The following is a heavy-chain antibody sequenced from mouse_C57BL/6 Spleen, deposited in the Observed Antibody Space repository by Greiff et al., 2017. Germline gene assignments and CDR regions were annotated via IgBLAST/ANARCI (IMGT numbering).Heavy chain of an antibody. CDR2: ISSGSSTI. CDR1: GFTFSDYG. J-gene: IGHJ3*01. Sequence: EVKLVESGGGLVKPGGSLKLSCAASGFTFSDYGMHWVRQAPEKGLEWVAYISSGSSTIYYADTVKGRFTISRDNAKNTLFLQMTSLRSEDTARYYCAATGAGGFAYWGQGTLVTVSA. V-gene: IGHV5-17*01. CDR3: AATGAGGFAY.